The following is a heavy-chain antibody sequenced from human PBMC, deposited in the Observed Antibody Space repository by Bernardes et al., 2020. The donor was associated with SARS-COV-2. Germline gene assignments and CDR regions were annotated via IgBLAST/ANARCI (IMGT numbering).Heavy chain of an antibody. CDR1: GYTFTGYY. J-gene: IGHJ6*02. CDR2: SNPNSGGT. D-gene: IGHD4-4*01. CDR3: ARAGGNYAYYYYGMDV. V-gene: IGHV1-2*04. Sequence: ASVKVSCKASGYTFTGYYMHWVRQAPGQGLEWMGGSNPNSGGTNYAQKFQGWVTMTRDTSISTAYMELSRLRSDDTAVYYCARAGGNYAYYYYGMDVWGQGTTVTVSS.